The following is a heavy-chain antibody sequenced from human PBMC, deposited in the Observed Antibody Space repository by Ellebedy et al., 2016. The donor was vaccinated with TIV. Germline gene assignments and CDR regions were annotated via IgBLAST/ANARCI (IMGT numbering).Heavy chain of an antibody. D-gene: IGHD5-18*01. CDR1: GFTFSSYS. Sequence: PGGSLRLSCAASGFTFSSYSMNWVRQAPGKGLEWVSYISSSGTNIYYADSVKGRFTISRDNAKNSLYLQMNSLRAEDTAVYYCARGAERGYTYGSVYWGQGTLVTVSS. V-gene: IGHV3-48*04. CDR2: ISSSGTNI. J-gene: IGHJ4*02. CDR3: ARGAERGYTYGSVY.